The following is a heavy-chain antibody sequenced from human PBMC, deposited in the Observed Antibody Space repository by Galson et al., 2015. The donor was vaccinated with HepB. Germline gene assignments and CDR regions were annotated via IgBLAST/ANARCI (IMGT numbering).Heavy chain of an antibody. Sequence: CAISGDSVSSNSAAWNWIRQSPSRGLEWLGRTYYRSKWYNDYAVSVKSRITINPDTSKNQFPLQLNSVTPEDTAVYYCARVAYYGSGNYYLFDYWGQGTLVTVSS. J-gene: IGHJ4*02. CDR1: GDSVSSNSAA. CDR2: TYYRSKWYN. D-gene: IGHD3-10*01. V-gene: IGHV6-1*01. CDR3: ARVAYYGSGNYYLFDY.